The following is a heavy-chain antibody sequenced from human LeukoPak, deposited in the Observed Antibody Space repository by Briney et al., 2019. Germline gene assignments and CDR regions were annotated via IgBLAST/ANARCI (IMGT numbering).Heavy chain of an antibody. D-gene: IGHD3-16*02. CDR3: GYTNNFYH. J-gene: IGHJ4*02. Sequence: PGESLRLSCVASGLSISGQWMSWVRQAPGQGLEWVANIKHDGSEEYYVDSVKGRFTISRDDGRNSVSLQMNSVRAEDTAVYYCGYTNNFYHWGQGTLVVVSS. CDR1: GLSISGQW. CDR2: IKHDGSEE. V-gene: IGHV3-7*01.